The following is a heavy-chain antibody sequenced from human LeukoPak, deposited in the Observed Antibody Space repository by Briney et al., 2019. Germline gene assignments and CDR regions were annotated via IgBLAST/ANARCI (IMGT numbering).Heavy chain of an antibody. CDR1: GGSFSGYY. Sequence: PSETLSLTCAVYGGSFSGYYWSWIRQPPGKGLEWIGEINHSGSTNYNPSLKSRVTISVDTSKNQISLKLSSVTAADTAVYYCARGAATWRKPYGIDVWGQGTTVTVSS. CDR3: ARGAATWRKPYGIDV. V-gene: IGHV4-34*01. J-gene: IGHJ6*02. CDR2: INHSGST. D-gene: IGHD6-25*01.